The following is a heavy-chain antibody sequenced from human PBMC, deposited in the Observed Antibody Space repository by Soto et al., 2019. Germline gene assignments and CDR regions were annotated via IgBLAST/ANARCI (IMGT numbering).Heavy chain of an antibody. CDR2: ISAYNGNT. Sequence: GESLKISCKGSGYSFTSYWISWVRQAPGKGLEWMGWISAYNGNTNYAQKLQGRVTMTTDTSTSTAYMELRSLRSDDTAVYYCARTLLWFGELLNYFDYWGQGTLVTVSS. D-gene: IGHD3-10*01. J-gene: IGHJ4*02. CDR1: GYSFTSYW. V-gene: IGHV1-18*04. CDR3: ARTLLWFGELLNYFDY.